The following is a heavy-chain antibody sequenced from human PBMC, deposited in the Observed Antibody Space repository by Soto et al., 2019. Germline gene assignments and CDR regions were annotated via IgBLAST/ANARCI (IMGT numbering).Heavy chain of an antibody. J-gene: IGHJ5*02. CDR2: ISGSGGST. CDR1: GFTFSSYA. Sequence: GGSLRLSCAASGFTFSSYAMSWVRQAPGKGLEWVSAISGSGGSTYYADSVKGRFTISRDNSKNTLYLQMNSLRAEDTAVYYCASSITMANWFDPWGQGTLVTVSS. CDR3: ASSITMANWFDP. V-gene: IGHV3-23*01. D-gene: IGHD3-10*01.